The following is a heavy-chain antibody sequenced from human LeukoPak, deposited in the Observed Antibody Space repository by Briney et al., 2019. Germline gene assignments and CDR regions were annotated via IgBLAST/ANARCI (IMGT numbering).Heavy chain of an antibody. V-gene: IGHV4-4*02. CDR3: ASGGLWLHAFDI. Sequence: KPSETLSLTCAVSGGSISSSNWWSWVRQPPGKGLEWIGEIYHSGSTNYNPSLKSRVTISVDTSKNQFSLKLSSVTAADTAVYYCASGGLWLHAFDIWGQGTMVTVSS. J-gene: IGHJ3*02. CDR1: GGSISSSNW. D-gene: IGHD5-18*01. CDR2: IYHSGST.